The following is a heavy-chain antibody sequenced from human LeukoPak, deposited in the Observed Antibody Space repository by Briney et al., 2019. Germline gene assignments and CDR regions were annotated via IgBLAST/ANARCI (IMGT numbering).Heavy chain of an antibody. CDR3: ARAVAGTMYYYYYMDV. V-gene: IGHV3-7*01. CDR1: GFTFSSYW. CDR2: IKQDGSEQ. D-gene: IGHD6-19*01. Sequence: GGSLRLSCAASGFTFSSYWMSWVRQAPGKGLEWVANIKQDGSEQYYVDSVKGRFTISRDNAKNSLYLQMNSLRAEDTAVYYCARAVAGTMYYYYYMDVWGKGTTVTVSS. J-gene: IGHJ6*03.